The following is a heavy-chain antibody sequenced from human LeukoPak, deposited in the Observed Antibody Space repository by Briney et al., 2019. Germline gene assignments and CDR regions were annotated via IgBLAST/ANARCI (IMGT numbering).Heavy chain of an antibody. J-gene: IGHJ4*02. CDR3: AKKTVASAAASCDY. V-gene: IGHV3-23*01. D-gene: IGHD2-2*01. CDR2: IGGSGTGGST. CDR1: GFTFSTYA. Sequence: GGSLRLSCAASGFTFSTYAMSWVRQAPGKGLEWVSSIGGSGTGGSTYYADSVKGRFTISRDNSKNTLYLHMNTLSADDTAVYYCAKKTVASAAASCDYWGQGTLVTVSS.